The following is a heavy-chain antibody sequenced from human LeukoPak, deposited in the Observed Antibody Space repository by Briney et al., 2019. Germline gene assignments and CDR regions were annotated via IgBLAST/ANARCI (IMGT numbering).Heavy chain of an antibody. D-gene: IGHD3-10*01. CDR3: AKDRLWFGELSWFDP. CDR2: IYSGADT. J-gene: IGHJ5*02. CDR1: GFTVSRNY. Sequence: GGSLRLSCAASGFTVSRNYMSWVRQAPGKGLEWVSVIYSGADTYYADSVKGRFTISRDNSKNTLYLQMNSLRAEDTAVYYCAKDRLWFGELSWFDPWGQGTLVTVSS. V-gene: IGHV3-66*01.